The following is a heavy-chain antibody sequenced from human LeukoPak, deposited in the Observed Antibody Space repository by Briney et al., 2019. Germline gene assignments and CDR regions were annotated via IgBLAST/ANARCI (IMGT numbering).Heavy chain of an antibody. CDR2: IDCNSGGT. CDR1: GYTFTDHY. J-gene: IGHJ6*03. CDR3: ARDLVIGISGGFYSYMDV. D-gene: IGHD2/OR15-2a*01. Sequence: ASVKVSCKASGYTFTDHYFHWVRQAPGQGLEWMGWIDCNSGGTRYGQKFQGRVALTRDTSINTAYMELSSLKSDDTAVYYCARDLVIGISGGFYSYMDVWGKGTTVTVSS. V-gene: IGHV1-2*02.